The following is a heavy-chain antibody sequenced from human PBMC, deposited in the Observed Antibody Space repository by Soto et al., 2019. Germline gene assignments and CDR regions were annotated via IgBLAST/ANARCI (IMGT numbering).Heavy chain of an antibody. J-gene: IGHJ6*02. CDR1: AFSLSTGGVG. CDR3: IQSRCGGDCLQSYASYYYYGMDV. Sequence: ASGPTLVNPTQTLTLTCTFSAFSLSTGGVGVGWIRQPPGKALEWLALIYWDDDKRYSPSLRSRLTITKDASKNQVVLTMTNMDPVDTATYYCIQSRCGGDCLQSYASYYYYGMDVWGQGTTVTVSS. D-gene: IGHD2-21*02. V-gene: IGHV2-5*02. CDR2: IYWDDDK.